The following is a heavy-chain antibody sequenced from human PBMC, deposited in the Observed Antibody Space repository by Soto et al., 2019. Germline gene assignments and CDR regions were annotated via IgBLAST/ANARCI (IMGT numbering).Heavy chain of an antibody. V-gene: IGHV1-8*01. J-gene: IGHJ6*02. CDR3: ALVRHGFLSGETSDYAMAV. CDR2: MTPKRETP. CDR1: GYDFNSYD. Sequence: QVHLVQSGAEVKKPGASVKVSCTASGYDFNSYDIHWVRQSTGQGLEWMGWMTPKRETPGYAPKFHGRFTMTRDTSRSAVYMALSRLGSEDTAVHFGALVRHGFLSGETSDYAMAVSRQRHTVTLSS. D-gene: IGHD3-3*01.